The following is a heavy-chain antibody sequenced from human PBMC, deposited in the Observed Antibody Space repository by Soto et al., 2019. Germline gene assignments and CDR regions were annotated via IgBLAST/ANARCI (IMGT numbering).Heavy chain of an antibody. CDR2: INSDGSVS. J-gene: IGHJ6*03. CDR1: GFTFGNYW. CDR3: ARGDCVGGTCYSLAGSFYYYMDV. Sequence: EVQLVESGGGLVQLGGSLRLSCAASGFTFGNYWMYWVRQAPGKGLVWVSRINSDGSVSSYADSVKGRLTISRDNVKNTLYLQMDSLRVEDTAVYYCARGDCVGGTCYSLAGSFYYYMDVWGKGTTVTVFS. V-gene: IGHV3-74*01. D-gene: IGHD2-15*01.